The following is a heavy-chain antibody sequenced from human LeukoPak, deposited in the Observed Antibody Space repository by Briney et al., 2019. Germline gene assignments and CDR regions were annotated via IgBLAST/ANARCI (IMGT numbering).Heavy chain of an antibody. J-gene: IGHJ3*01. CDR3: ARAPIGPTKWSFDV. CDR2: IKHNGSP. CDR1: GGSFRDSY. Sequence: PSETLSLTCAVYGGSFRDSYWNWIRQPPGKGLEWIGEIKHNGSPTYTPSLKSRVTISIDTSKNQFSLKVISVTAADTAVYYCARAPIGPTKWSFDVWDQGRMVTVSS. D-gene: IGHD1-26*01. V-gene: IGHV4-34*01.